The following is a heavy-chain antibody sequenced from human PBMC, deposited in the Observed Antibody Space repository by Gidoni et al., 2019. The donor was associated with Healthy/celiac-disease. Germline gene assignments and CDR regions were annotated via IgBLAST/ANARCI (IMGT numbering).Heavy chain of an antibody. CDR3: ARDDAREGTTDGRRKGYGMDV. J-gene: IGHJ6*02. V-gene: IGHV1-69*12. CDR2: VIPSFGRA. Sequence: QVQLVQSGAEVKKPGSSVKVSCKASGGTFSSYAISWVRQAPGQGLEWMGGVIPSFGRANYAEKFRGRGTITADESTRTAYMELSRLGSEDTAVYDCARDDAREGTTDGRRKGYGMDVWGQGTTVTVSS. D-gene: IGHD1-1*01. CDR1: GGTFSSYA.